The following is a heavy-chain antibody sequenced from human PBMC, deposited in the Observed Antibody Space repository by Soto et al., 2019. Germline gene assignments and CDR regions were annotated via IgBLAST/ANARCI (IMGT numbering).Heavy chain of an antibody. J-gene: IGHJ5*02. CDR3: ATHCSSTSCYYTFDP. CDR1: GGSFSSYY. CDR2: INHYGST. D-gene: IGHD2-2*01. Sequence: QVQLQQWGAGLLKPSETLSLTCAVYGGSFSSYYWSWTRQPPGKGLEWIGQINHYGSTDYNPSLKSRVTISVDTSKNHFSLRLSSVTAADTAMYYCATHCSSTSCYYTFDPWGQGTLVTVSS. V-gene: IGHV4-34*01.